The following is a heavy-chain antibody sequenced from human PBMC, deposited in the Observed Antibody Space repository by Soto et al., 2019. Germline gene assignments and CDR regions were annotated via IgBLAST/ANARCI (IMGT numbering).Heavy chain of an antibody. CDR2: FRESGGTT. J-gene: IGHJ4*02. V-gene: IGHV3-23*01. CDR3: VKDSHWAIISPTPDY. CDR1: GYTFSSSA. D-gene: IGHD2-2*01. Sequence: VQLSESGGGLVQPGGSLRLSCAASGYTFSSSAMSWVRQAPGKGLEWVSTFRESGGTTHYADSVKGRFTISRDTSKNILYLQMNSLRAADTAIYYCVKDSHWAIISPTPDYWGQGTLVTVSS.